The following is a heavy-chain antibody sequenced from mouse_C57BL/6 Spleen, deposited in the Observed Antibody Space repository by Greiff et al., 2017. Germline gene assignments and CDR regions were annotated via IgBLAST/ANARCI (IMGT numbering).Heavy chain of an antibody. CDR3: ARRVGQGGYFDY. CDR1: GYTFTDYY. V-gene: IGHV1-19*01. CDR2: INPYNGGT. D-gene: IGHD3-3*01. J-gene: IGHJ2*01. Sequence: EVKLMESGPVLVKPGASVKMSCKASGYTFTDYYMNWVKQSHGKGLEWIGVINPYNGGTSYNQKFKGKATLTVDKSSSTAYMELNSLTSEDSAVYYCARRVGQGGYFDYWGQGTTLTVSS.